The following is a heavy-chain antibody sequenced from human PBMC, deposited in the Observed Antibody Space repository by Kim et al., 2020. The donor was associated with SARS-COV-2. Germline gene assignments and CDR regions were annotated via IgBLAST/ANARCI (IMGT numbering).Heavy chain of an antibody. CDR1: GFTFSSYG. CDR3: AKESSVGTTRGIFDP. V-gene: IGHV3-23*01. D-gene: IGHD1-26*01. Sequence: GGSLRLSCAASGFTFSSYGMSWVRQAPGKGLEWVSGISGSGGTTYYADSVRGRFTISRDNSKNTLYLQMNSLRAEDTAVYYCAKESSVGTTRGIFDPWGQGTLVTVSS. J-gene: IGHJ5*02. CDR2: ISGSGGTT.